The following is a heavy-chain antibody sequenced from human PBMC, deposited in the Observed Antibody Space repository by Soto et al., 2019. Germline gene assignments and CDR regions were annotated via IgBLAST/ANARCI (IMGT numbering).Heavy chain of an antibody. V-gene: IGHV3-33*01. CDR2: IWYDGSDK. J-gene: IGHJ4*02. CDR3: AFGNLSYYFDY. Sequence: GGSLRLSCAASGFTLSGFGMHWVRQAPGKGLEWVAIIWYDGSDKYYADSVKGRFTISRDNSKNTLYLQMNSLRAEDTAVYHCAFGNLSYYFDYWGQGTPVTVSS. CDR1: GFTLSGFG. D-gene: IGHD3-16*01.